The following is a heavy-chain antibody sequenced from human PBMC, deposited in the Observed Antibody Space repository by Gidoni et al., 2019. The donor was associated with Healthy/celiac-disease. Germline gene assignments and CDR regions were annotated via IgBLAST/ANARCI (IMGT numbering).Heavy chain of an antibody. CDR1: GCTFRSYA. V-gene: IGHV3-30*01. D-gene: IGHD1-7*01. J-gene: IGHJ6*02. Sequence: QVQLVESGGGVVQPGRSLRLSCAASGCTFRSYAMHWVRQAPGKGLEWVAVISYDGSNKYYADSVKGRFTISRDNSKNTLYLQMNSLRAEDTAVYYCARGVPNWNYGDYYGMDVWGQGTTVTVSS. CDR2: ISYDGSNK. CDR3: ARGVPNWNYGDYYGMDV.